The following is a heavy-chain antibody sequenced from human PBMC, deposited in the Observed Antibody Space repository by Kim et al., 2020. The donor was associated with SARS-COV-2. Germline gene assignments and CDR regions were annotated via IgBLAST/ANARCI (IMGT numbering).Heavy chain of an antibody. CDR3: ASTYGSGSYIFDY. V-gene: IGHV1-69*13. CDR2: IIPIFGTA. D-gene: IGHD3-10*01. Sequence: SVKVSCKASGGTFSSYAISWVRQAPGQGLEWMGGIIPIFGTANYAQKFQGRVTITADESTSTAYMELSSLRSEDTAVYYCASTYGSGSYIFDYWGQGTLVTVSS. CDR1: GGTFSSYA. J-gene: IGHJ4*02.